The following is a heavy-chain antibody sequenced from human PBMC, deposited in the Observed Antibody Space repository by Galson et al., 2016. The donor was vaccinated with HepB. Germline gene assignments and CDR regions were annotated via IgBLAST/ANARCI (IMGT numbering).Heavy chain of an antibody. CDR2: IWFDGTND. CDR3: ARGHDANSFILDY. CDR1: GFTFSSYT. Sequence: SLRLSCAASGFTFSSYTMHWARQAPGKGLEWVAVIWFDGTNDYYADSVKGRFTISRDNAKNTLYLQMSSLRAEDTAVYYCARGHDANSFILDYWGQGTLVTVSS. D-gene: IGHD3-3*02. J-gene: IGHJ4*02. V-gene: IGHV3-30-3*01.